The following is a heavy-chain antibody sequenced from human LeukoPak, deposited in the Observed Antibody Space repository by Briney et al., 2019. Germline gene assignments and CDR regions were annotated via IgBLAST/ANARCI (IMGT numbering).Heavy chain of an antibody. J-gene: IGHJ4*02. CDR1: GGSISSYY. Sequence: PSEILSLTCTVSGGSISSYYWSWIRQPPGKGLEWIGYIYYSGSTNYNPSLKSRVTISVDTSKNQFSLKLSSVTAADTAVYYCARVSPDYYGSGVIDYWGQGTLVTVSS. V-gene: IGHV4-59*01. D-gene: IGHD3-10*01. CDR2: IYYSGST. CDR3: ARVSPDYYGSGVIDY.